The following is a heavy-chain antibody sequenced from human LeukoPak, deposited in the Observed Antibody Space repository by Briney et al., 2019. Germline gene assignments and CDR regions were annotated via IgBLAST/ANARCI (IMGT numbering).Heavy chain of an antibody. J-gene: IGHJ4*02. CDR3: ARGAVRGVKVDY. CDR2: MNPNSGNT. V-gene: IGHV1-8*01. Sequence: GASVKVSCKASGYTLTSYDINWVRQATGQGLEWMGWMNPNSGNTGYAQKFQGRVTMTRNTSISTAYMELSSLRSEDTAVYYCARGAVRGVKVDYWGQGTLVTVSS. D-gene: IGHD3-10*01. CDR1: GYTLTSYD.